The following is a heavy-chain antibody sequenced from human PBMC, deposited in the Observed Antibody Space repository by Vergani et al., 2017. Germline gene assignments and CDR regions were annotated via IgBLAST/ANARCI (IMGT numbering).Heavy chain of an antibody. V-gene: IGHV4-34*01. J-gene: IGHJ6*03. CDR2: IDHTGRP. CDR1: GGSFTSYH. Sequence: QVQLQQWGGGLLKPSETLSLTCVVNGGSFTSYHRTWIRQSPGEGLEWVGDIDHTGRPDYNPSLKSRLTMSVDKSRNQFSLTLNSVTATDTAIYFCARVNTETNGHLYYYYYMDVWGEGTAVTV. D-gene: IGHD4-11*01. CDR3: ARVNTETNGHLYYYYYMDV.